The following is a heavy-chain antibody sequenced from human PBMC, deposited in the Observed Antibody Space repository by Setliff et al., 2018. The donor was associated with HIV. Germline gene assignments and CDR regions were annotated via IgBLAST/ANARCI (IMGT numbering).Heavy chain of an antibody. CDR2: IYTSGST. J-gene: IGHJ4*02. D-gene: IGHD6-13*01. CDR3: ARRMAAGTFDY. V-gene: IGHV4-4*09. CDR1: GVSINSHY. Sequence: PSETLSLTCTVSGVSINSHYWSWIRQPLGKGLEWIGYIYTSGSTNYNPSLKSRVTMSVDTSKNQISLKLSSVTAADTAMYYCARRMAAGTFDYWGQGTLVTVS.